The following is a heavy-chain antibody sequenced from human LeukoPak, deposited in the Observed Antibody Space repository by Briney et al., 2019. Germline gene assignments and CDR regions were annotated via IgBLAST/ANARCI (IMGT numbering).Heavy chain of an antibody. Sequence: ASVKVSCKVSGYTLTELSMHWVRQAPGKGLEWMGGFDPEDGETIYAQKFQGRITMTEDTSTDTAYMELSSLRSEDTAVYYCATPMTTPYYYYYGMDVWGQGTTVTVS. D-gene: IGHD4-17*01. CDR2: FDPEDGET. J-gene: IGHJ6*02. V-gene: IGHV1-24*01. CDR3: ATPMTTPYYYYYGMDV. CDR1: GYTLTELS.